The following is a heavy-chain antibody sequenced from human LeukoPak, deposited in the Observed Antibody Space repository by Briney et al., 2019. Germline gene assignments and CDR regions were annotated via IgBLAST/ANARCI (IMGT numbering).Heavy chain of an antibody. Sequence: SETLSLTCAVYGGSFSGYYWSWIRQPPGKGLEWIGEINHSGSTNYNPSLKSRVTISVDTSKNQFSLKLSSVTAADTAVYYCARGGGGYSCGHYYYYYMDVWGKGTTVTVSS. CDR2: INHSGST. CDR1: GGSFSGYY. D-gene: IGHD5-18*01. CDR3: ARGGGGYSCGHYYYYYMDV. V-gene: IGHV4-34*01. J-gene: IGHJ6*03.